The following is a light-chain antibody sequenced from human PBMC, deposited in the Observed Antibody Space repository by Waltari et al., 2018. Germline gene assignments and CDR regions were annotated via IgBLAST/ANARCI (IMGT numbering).Light chain of an antibody. V-gene: IGKV3-20*01. CDR1: QSVSRA. CDR3: QHYLRLPVT. J-gene: IGKJ1*01. Sequence: EIVLTQSPGTLSLSLGERATVSCRASQSVSRALAWYQQKPGQAPRLLIYGASTRASGNPDRFSGSGSGTDFSHTISRMEPDDFAVYYCQHYLRLPVTFGQGTTVEI. CDR2: GAS.